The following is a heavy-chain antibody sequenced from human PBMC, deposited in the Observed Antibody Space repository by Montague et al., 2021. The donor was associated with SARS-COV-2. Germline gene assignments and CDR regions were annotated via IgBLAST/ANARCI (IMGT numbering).Heavy chain of an antibody. D-gene: IGHD1-1*01. Sequence: SETLSLTCTVSGDSISSTDHYWAWMREPPGKGLEWIASIFYSGSTYYXRSLRSRVTISVDTSKNLFSPQLNSVTPADTSVYYCARHLRVGNRWNGFEADYWGQGALVSVSS. CDR3: ARHLRVGNRWNGFEADY. CDR1: GDSISSTDHY. J-gene: IGHJ4*02. V-gene: IGHV4-39*01. CDR2: IFYSGST.